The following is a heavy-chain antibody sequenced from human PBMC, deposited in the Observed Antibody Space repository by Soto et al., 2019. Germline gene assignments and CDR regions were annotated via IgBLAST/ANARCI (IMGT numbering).Heavy chain of an antibody. CDR1: GFTFSGSA. J-gene: IGHJ6*02. CDR3: TCRQRDATAYYYYGMDV. D-gene: IGHD5-18*01. Sequence: GGSLRLSCAASGFTFSGSAMHWVRQASGKGLEWVGRIRSKANSYATAYAASVKGRFTISRDDSKNTAYLQMNSLKTEETAVYYGTCRQRDATAYYYYGMDVWGQGTTVTVSS. CDR2: IRSKANSYAT. V-gene: IGHV3-73*01.